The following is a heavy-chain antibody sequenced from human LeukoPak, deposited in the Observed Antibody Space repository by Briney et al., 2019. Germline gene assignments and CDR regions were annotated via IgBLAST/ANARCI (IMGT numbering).Heavy chain of an antibody. CDR1: GYTFTGYY. J-gene: IGHJ4*02. CDR3: ARYCTTATCSEGDVY. Sequence: GDSVMVSCKASGYTFTGYYIHWVRQAPGQGLEWMGWNKPNSGDTRYAQKFQDRVTMTRDTSISTVYMELSGLRSDDTAVYYCARYCTTATCSEGDVYWGQGTLVTASS. V-gene: IGHV1-2*02. CDR2: NKPNSGDT. D-gene: IGHD2-2*01.